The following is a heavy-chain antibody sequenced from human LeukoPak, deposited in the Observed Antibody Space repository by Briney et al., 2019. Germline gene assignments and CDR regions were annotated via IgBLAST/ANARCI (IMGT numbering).Heavy chain of an antibody. J-gene: IGHJ3*02. Sequence: GGSLRLSCAASGFTFSDHYMDWVRRAPGKGLEWVGRTRNKANSYTTEYAASVKGRFTISRDDSKNSLYLQMNSLKTEDTAVYYCARSGSYIDSAFDIWGQGTMVTVSS. CDR2: TRNKANSYTT. CDR3: ARSGSYIDSAFDI. D-gene: IGHD1-26*01. V-gene: IGHV3-72*01. CDR1: GFTFSDHY.